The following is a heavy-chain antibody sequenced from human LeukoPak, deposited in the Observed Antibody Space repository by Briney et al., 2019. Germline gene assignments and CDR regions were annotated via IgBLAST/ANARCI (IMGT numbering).Heavy chain of an antibody. CDR1: GGSISSYY. J-gene: IGHJ4*02. CDR2: IYYSGST. D-gene: IGHD6-19*01. CDR3: ARQGGIAVALFDY. V-gene: IGHV4-59*08. Sequence: SETLSLTCTVSGGSISSYYWSWIRQPPGKGLEWIGYIYYSGSTNYNPSLKSRVTISVDTSKNQFSLKLSSVTAADTAVYHCARQGGIAVALFDYWGQGTLVTVSS.